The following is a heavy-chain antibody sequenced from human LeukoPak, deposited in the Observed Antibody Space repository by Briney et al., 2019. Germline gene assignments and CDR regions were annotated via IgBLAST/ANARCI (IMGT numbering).Heavy chain of an antibody. J-gene: IGHJ4*02. Sequence: GGSLRLSCAASGFTFSSYEMNWVRQAPGKGLEWVSYISSSGSTIYYADSVKGRFTISRDNAKNSLYLQMNSLRAEDTAVYYCAKDALEYYDTSGLTTCFDYWGQGTLVTVSS. CDR1: GFTFSSYE. D-gene: IGHD3-22*01. CDR3: AKDALEYYDTSGLTTCFDY. CDR2: ISSSGSTI. V-gene: IGHV3-48*03.